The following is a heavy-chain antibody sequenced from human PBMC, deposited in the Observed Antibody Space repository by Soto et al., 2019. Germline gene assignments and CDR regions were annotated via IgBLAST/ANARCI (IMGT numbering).Heavy chain of an antibody. CDR1: GGSFSSYY. V-gene: IGHV4-59*08. CDR2: IYYSGST. J-gene: IGHJ6*03. Sequence: PSETLSLTCTVSGGSFSSYYWSWIRQPPGKGLEWIGYIYYSGSTNYNPSLKSRVTISVDTSKNQFSLKLSSVTAADTAVYYCARQYYDILTGYWGHPYYMDVWGKGTTVTVSS. D-gene: IGHD3-9*01. CDR3: ARQYYDILTGYWGHPYYMDV.